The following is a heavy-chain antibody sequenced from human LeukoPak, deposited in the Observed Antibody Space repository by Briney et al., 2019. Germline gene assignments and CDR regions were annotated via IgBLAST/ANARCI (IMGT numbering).Heavy chain of an antibody. D-gene: IGHD3-10*01. CDR2: NSPHNGNR. J-gene: IGHJ4*02. CDR3: ATPGYGSGSDDFDF. CDR1: GYTFTRYG. Sequence: GASVKVSCKPSGYTFTRYGVSWVRQAPGPRLEWMGWNSPHNGNRDYAQKFKDRVTMTADTSTNPVYLALSSLRAADTAMYYCATPGYGSGSDDFDFWGQGTLVTVSS. V-gene: IGHV1-18*01.